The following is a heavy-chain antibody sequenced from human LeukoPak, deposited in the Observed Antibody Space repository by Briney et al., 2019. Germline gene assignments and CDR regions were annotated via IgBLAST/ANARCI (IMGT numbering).Heavy chain of an antibody. CDR1: GYTFTGYY. CDR3: ARGGFSSSSVAYYYYMDV. Sequence: ASVKVSCKASGYTFTGYYMHWVRQAPGQGLEWMGWINPNSGGTNYAQKFQGRVTMTRDTSISTAYMERSRLRSDDTAVYYCARGGFSSSSVAYYYYMDVWGKGTTVTVSS. V-gene: IGHV1-2*02. D-gene: IGHD6-6*01. CDR2: INPNSGGT. J-gene: IGHJ6*03.